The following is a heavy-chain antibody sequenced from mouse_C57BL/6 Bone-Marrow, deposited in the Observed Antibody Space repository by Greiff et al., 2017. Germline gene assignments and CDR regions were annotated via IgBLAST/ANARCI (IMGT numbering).Heavy chain of an antibody. D-gene: IGHD6-1*01. Sequence: QVQLQQSGPELVKPGASVKISCKASGYAFSSSWMNWVKQRPGKGLEWIGRIYPGDGDTNYNGKFKGKATLTADKSSSTAYMQLSSLTSEDSAVYFRARARNPYAMDYWGQGTSVTV. CDR1: GYAFSSSW. CDR3: ARARNPYAMDY. V-gene: IGHV1-82*01. CDR2: IYPGDGDT. J-gene: IGHJ4*01.